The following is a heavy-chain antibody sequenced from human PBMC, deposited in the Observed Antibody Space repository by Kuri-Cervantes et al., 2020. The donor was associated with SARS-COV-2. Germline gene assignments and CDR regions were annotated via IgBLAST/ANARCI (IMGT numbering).Heavy chain of an antibody. CDR2: FSPVLDTP. CDR1: GGTFHSNA. D-gene: IGHD4-11*01. V-gene: IGHV1-69*05. Sequence: SVKVSCKASGGTFHSNAITWVRQAPGQGLEWMGGFSPVLDTPHYAQKFQGRVTITTDESTTTAFMELSSLKSEDTAVYYCARKDYSNYDLPLDYWGQGTLVTVSS. CDR3: ARKDYSNYDLPLDY. J-gene: IGHJ4*02.